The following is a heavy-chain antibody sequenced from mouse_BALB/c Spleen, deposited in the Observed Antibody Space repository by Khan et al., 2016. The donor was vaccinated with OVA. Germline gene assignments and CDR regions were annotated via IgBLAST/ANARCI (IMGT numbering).Heavy chain of an antibody. CDR1: GFTFSDYY. V-gene: IGHV5-4*02. J-gene: IGHJ3*01. D-gene: IGHD2-13*01. Sequence: LVESGGGLVKPGGSLKLSCAASGFTFSDYYMYWVRQTPEKRLEWVATISDGGSYTYYPDNMKGRFTISRDDAKNNLYLQMSSLKSDDTAMYYCARGFYGDPFAYWGQGTLVTVSA. CDR3: ARGFYGDPFAY. CDR2: ISDGGSYT.